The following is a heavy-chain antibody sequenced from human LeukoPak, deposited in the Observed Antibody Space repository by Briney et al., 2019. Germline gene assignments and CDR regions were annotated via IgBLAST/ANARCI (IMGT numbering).Heavy chain of an antibody. CDR1: GYTFTSYY. V-gene: IGHV1-46*01. D-gene: IGHD3-22*01. CDR3: TREGSYYDSRVEAFDI. J-gene: IGHJ3*02. CDR2: INPSGGST. Sequence: ASVKVSCKASGYTFTSYYMHWVRQAPGQGLEWMGIINPSGGSTSYAQKFQGRVTMTRDMSTSTVYMELSSLRSEDTAVYYCTREGSYYDSRVEAFDIWGQGTMVTVSS.